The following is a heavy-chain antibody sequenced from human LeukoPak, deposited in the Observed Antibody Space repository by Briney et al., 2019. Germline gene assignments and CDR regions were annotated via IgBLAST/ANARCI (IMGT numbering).Heavy chain of an antibody. CDR2: ISDSGTGT. Sequence: GGSLRLSCAASGFTFSSYAMSWVRQAPGKGLEWVSGISDSGTGTYYADSVKGRFTISRDNAKNSLYLQMNSLRAEDTAVYYCARAKPEQDAFDIWGQGTMVTVSS. CDR3: ARAKPEQDAFDI. J-gene: IGHJ3*02. D-gene: IGHD1/OR15-1a*01. V-gene: IGHV3-23*01. CDR1: GFTFSSYA.